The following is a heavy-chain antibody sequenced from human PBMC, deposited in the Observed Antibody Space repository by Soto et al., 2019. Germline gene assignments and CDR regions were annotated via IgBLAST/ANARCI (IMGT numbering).Heavy chain of an antibody. CDR1: GGSISSYY. CDR3: ARHNHDYSNYVSVDYSYWDV. CDR2: IYYSGST. V-gene: IGHV4-59*08. D-gene: IGHD4-4*01. J-gene: IGHJ6*03. Sequence: PSETLSLTCTVSGGSISSYYWSWIRQPPGKGLEWIGYIYYSGSTNYNPSLKSRVTISVDTSKNQFSLKLSSVTAADTAVYYCARHNHDYSNYVSVDYSYWDVWGKGTRVAFSS.